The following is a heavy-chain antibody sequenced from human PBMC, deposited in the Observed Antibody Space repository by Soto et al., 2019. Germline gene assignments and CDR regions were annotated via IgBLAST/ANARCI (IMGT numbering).Heavy chain of an antibody. J-gene: IGHJ4*02. D-gene: IGHD1-7*01. CDR1: GGPISSSSL. CDR2: IFESGAT. Sequence: QVQLQESGPGLVKPSGTLSLTFAVSGGPISSSSLWTWVRQSPGKRLEWIGEIFESGATNYNPSLKSRLTMSVDKSKTQFSLNLSSLTAADTAVYFCTTSHAGELNNWGQGTLVTVSS. V-gene: IGHV4-4*02. CDR3: TTSHAGELNN.